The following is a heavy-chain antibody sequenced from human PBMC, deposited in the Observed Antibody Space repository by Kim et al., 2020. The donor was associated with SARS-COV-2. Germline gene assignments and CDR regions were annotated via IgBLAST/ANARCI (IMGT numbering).Heavy chain of an antibody. V-gene: IGHV4-39*07. D-gene: IGHD3-9*01. J-gene: IGHJ5*02. CDR1: GGSISSSSYY. Sequence: SETLSLTCTVSGGSISSSSYYWGWIRQPPGKGLEWIGSIFYSGSTYYNPSLKSRVTISVDTSKNQFSLKLSSVTAADTAVYYCAGFPYYDILTGYYDDWFDPWGQGTLVTVSS. CDR2: IFYSGST. CDR3: AGFPYYDILTGYYDDWFDP.